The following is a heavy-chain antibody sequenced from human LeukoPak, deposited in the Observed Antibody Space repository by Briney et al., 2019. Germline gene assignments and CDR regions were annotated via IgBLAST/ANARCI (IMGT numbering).Heavy chain of an antibody. D-gene: IGHD3-22*01. V-gene: IGHV1-69*13. J-gene: IGHJ4*02. CDR3: ARDFRNDYYDSSGYSG. Sequence: GASVKVSCKASGGTFSSYAISWVRQAPGQGLEWMGGIIPIFGTANYAQKFQGRVTITADESTSTAYMELSSQRSEDTAVYYCARDFRNDYYDSSGYSGWGQGTLVTVSS. CDR1: GGTFSSYA. CDR2: IIPIFGTA.